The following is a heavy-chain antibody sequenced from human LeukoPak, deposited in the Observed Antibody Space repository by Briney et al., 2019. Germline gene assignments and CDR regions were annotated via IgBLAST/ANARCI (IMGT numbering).Heavy chain of an antibody. CDR1: GFTFSSYA. D-gene: IGHD3-16*01. CDR2: ISYDGSNK. J-gene: IGHJ4*02. V-gene: IGHV3-30-3*01. Sequence: PGGSLRLSCAASGFTFSSYAMPWVRQAPGKGLEWVAVISYDGSNKYYADSVKGRFTISRDNSKNTLYLQMNSLRAEDTAVYYCARDTGGLYRELWYFDYWGQGTLVTVSS. CDR3: ARDTGGLYRELWYFDY.